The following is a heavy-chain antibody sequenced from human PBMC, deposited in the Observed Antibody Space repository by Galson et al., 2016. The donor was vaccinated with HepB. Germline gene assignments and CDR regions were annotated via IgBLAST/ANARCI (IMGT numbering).Heavy chain of an antibody. CDR1: GYTLTSYY. J-gene: IGHJ4*02. CDR2: INPSGGGST. Sequence: SVKVSCKASGYTLTSYYMHWVRQAPGQGLEWMGTINPSGGGSTTYAQKFQDRVIVTRDTSTSTVYMELSSLRSEDTAVYYCARAYNYACGYWGQGTLVTVSS. D-gene: IGHD3-10*01. CDR3: ARAYNYACGY. V-gene: IGHV1-46*01.